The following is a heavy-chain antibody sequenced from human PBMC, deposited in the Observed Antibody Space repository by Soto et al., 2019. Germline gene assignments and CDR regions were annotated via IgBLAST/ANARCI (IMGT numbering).Heavy chain of an antibody. V-gene: IGHV1-18*01. J-gene: IGHJ4*02. CDR3: ARDEAGCDSSGYYYGNYFDY. CDR2: ISAYNGNT. Sequence: RASVKVSCKASGYTFTSYGISWVRQAPGQGLEWMGWISAYNGNTNYAQKLQGRVTMTTDTSTSTAYMELRSLRSDDTAVYYCARDEAGCDSSGYYYGNYFDYWGQGTLVTVSS. D-gene: IGHD3-22*01. CDR1: GYTFTSYG.